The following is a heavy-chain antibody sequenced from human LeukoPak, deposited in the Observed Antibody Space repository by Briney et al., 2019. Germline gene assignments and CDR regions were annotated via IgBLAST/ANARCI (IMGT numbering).Heavy chain of an antibody. J-gene: IGHJ4*02. V-gene: IGHV3-23*01. D-gene: IGHD3-10*01. CDR1: GFTFSSYA. CDR2: ISGSGGST. Sequence: PGGSLRLSCAASGFTFSSYAMSWVRQAPGKGLEWVSAISGSGGSTYYADSVKGRFTISRDNSENTLYLQMNSLRAEDTAVYYCAKERGYYGSGKPGFDYWGQGTLVTVSS. CDR3: AKERGYYGSGKPGFDY.